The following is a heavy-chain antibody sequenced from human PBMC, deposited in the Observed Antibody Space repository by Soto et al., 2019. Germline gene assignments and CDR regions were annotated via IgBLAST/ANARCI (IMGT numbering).Heavy chain of an antibody. CDR1: GFTFSSYA. D-gene: IGHD3-10*01. J-gene: IGHJ6*02. V-gene: IGHV3-23*01. CDR3: AKGSAWFGELFSGMDV. CDR2: LSGSGGTT. Sequence: EVQLLESGGGLVQPGGSLRLSCAASGFTFSSYAMTWVRQAPGKGLEWLSALSGSGGTTYYAASVKGRFTISRDNSRNTVYLQMSSLRADDTAVYYCAKGSAWFGELFSGMDVWGQGTTVTVSS.